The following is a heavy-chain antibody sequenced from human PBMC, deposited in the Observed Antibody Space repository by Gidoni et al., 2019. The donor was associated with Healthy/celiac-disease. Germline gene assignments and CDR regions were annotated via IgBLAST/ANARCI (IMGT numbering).Heavy chain of an antibody. CDR1: GGSFSGYY. CDR2: INHSGST. V-gene: IGHV4-34*01. D-gene: IGHD5-18*01. J-gene: IGHJ4*02. CDR3: ARSPAAMVYFDY. Sequence: QVQLQQWGAGLLKPSETLSLTCAVYGGSFSGYYWSWIRQPPGKGLEWMGEINHSGSTNYNPTLKSRVTISVDTSKNQFSLKLSSVTAADTAVYYCARSPAAMVYFDYWGQGTLVTVSS.